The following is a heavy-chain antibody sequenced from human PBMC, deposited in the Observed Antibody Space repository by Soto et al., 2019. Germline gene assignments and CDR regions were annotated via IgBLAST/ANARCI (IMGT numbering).Heavy chain of an antibody. CDR2: IDPSDSYS. V-gene: IGHV5-10-1*01. CDR3: ARLDGASPDALDF. Sequence: GESLKISCKGSGYNFNTFWISWLRQMPGKGLEWMGRIDPSDSYSDCSPSFKGHVSISSDKSVTTAYLTWSSLKASDTAIYYCARLDGASPDALDFWGQGTMVTVSS. J-gene: IGHJ3*01. CDR1: GYNFNTFW. D-gene: IGHD2-2*01.